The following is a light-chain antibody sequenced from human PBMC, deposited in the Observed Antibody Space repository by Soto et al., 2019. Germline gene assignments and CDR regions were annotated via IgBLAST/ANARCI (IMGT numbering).Light chain of an antibody. CDR1: ESIKSNY. V-gene: IGKV3-20*01. J-gene: IGKJ1*01. CDR2: GAS. CDR3: QQYGTSLWT. Sequence: EIVLTQSPGTLSLSPGERVTISCRASESIKSNYLAWYQQSPGQAPRLLIYGASSRATGIPGRFRGSGYGTDFTITISRLEPEDFAVYYCQQYGTSLWTFGQGTKVDIK.